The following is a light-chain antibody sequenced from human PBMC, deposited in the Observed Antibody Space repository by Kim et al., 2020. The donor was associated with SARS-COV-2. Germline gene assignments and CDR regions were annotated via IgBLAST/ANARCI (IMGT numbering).Light chain of an antibody. J-gene: IGLJ2*01. CDR3: AAWDDSLNVIV. CDR2: NNN. V-gene: IGLV1-44*01. Sequence: QRVTISCSGSDSNIGVNTVNWFQQLPRTAPNLLIYNNNQRPSGVPDRFSGSKSGTSASLAISGLQSEDESDYYCAAWDDSLNVIVFGGGTQLTVL. CDR1: DSNIGVNT.